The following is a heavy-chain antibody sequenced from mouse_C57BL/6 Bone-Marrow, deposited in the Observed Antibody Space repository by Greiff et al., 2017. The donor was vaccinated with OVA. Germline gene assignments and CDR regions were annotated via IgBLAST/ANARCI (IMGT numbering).Heavy chain of an antibody. CDR3: AREGGYYGRSVAY. Sequence: VQLQQPGAELVMPGASVKLSCKASGYTFTSYWMHWVKQRPGQGLEWIGEIDPSDSYTNYNQKFKGKSTLTVDKSYSTTYMQLSSLTSEDAAVDYCAREGGYYGRSVAYWGQGTLVTVSA. D-gene: IGHD1-1*01. CDR1: GYTFTSYW. CDR2: IDPSDSYT. J-gene: IGHJ3*01. V-gene: IGHV1-69*01.